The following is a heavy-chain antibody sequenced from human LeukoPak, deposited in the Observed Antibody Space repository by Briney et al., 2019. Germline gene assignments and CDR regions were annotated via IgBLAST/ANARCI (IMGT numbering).Heavy chain of an antibody. CDR1: GGSFSGYY. CDR3: ASAGELPHDPKTHDY. J-gene: IGHJ4*02. Sequence: SETLSLTCAVYGGSFSGYYWSWIRQPPGKGLEWIGEINHSGSTNYNPSLESRVTISVDTSKNQFSLKLSSVTAADTAVYYCASAGELPHDPKTHDYWGQGTLVTVSS. V-gene: IGHV4-34*01. CDR2: INHSGST. D-gene: IGHD1-26*01.